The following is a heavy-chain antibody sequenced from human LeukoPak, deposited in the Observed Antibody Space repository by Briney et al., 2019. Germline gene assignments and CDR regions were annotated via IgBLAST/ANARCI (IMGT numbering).Heavy chain of an antibody. CDR3: AREKGAANDY. CDR2: TSAYNGDT. V-gene: IGHV1-18*01. J-gene: IGHJ4*02. CDR1: GYTFTTYG. Sequence: ASVKVSCKASGYTFTTYGISWVRQAPGQGLEWMGWTSAYNGDTKYAQKLQGRVTMTTDTPTSTAYMELRNLRSDDTAVYYCAREKGAANDYWGQGTLVTVTS. D-gene: IGHD2-15*01.